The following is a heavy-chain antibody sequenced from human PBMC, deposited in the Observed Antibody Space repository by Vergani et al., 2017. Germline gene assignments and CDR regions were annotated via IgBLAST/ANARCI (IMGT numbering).Heavy chain of an antibody. J-gene: IGHJ4*02. CDR2: ISYVGSNE. Sequence: QVQLVESGGGVVQPGRSLRLSCAASGFTFSSYAMHWVRQAPGKGLEWVAVISYVGSNEYYADSVKGRFTITRDNSKNTLYLQMNSLRAEDTAVYYCARGYSGYSRDDGIDGDWGQGTLVTVSS. CDR3: ARGYSGYSRDDGIDGD. CDR1: GFTFSSYA. D-gene: IGHD5-12*01. V-gene: IGHV3-30-3*01.